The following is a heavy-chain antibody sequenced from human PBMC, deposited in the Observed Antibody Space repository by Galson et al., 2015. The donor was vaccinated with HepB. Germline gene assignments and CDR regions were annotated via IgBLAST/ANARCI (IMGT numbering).Heavy chain of an antibody. V-gene: IGHV3-7*01. D-gene: IGHD3-3*01. Sequence: SLRLSCAASGFTFSSYWMSWVRQAPGKGLEWVANIKQDGSEKYYVDSVKGRFTISRDNAKNSLYLQMNSLRAEDTAVYYCARPYVLRFLEWFHYYYYYMDVWGKGTTVTVSS. J-gene: IGHJ6*03. CDR2: IKQDGSEK. CDR3: ARPYVLRFLEWFHYYYYYMDV. CDR1: GFTFSSYW.